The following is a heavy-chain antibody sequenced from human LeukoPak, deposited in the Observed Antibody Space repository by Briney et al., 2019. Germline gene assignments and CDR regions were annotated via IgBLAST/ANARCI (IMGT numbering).Heavy chain of an antibody. V-gene: IGHV3-30-3*01. J-gene: IGHJ6*02. CDR3: ARDGYCSSTSCYSYYYGMDV. CDR1: VFTFISYA. Sequence: GGSLRLSCAASVFTFISYAMHWVRQAPGKGRGWVAVISYDGSNKYYADSVKGRFTISRDTSKNTLYLQMNSLRAEDTGVYYCARDGYCSSTSCYSYYYGMDVWGQGTTVTVSS. CDR2: ISYDGSNK. D-gene: IGHD2-2*03.